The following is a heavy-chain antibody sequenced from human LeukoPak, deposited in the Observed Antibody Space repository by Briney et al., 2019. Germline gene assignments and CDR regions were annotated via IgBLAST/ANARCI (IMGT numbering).Heavy chain of an antibody. V-gene: IGHV4-61*08. CDR2: IYYSGST. CDR1: GGSISNSGYY. Sequence: SETLSLTCTVSGGSISNSGYYWSWIRQPAGKGLEWIGYIYYSGSTNYNPSLKSRVTISVDTSKNQFSLKLSSVTAADTAVYYCARAGNQYSSGWYDPPFDYWGQGTLVTVSS. D-gene: IGHD6-19*01. J-gene: IGHJ4*02. CDR3: ARAGNQYSSGWYDPPFDY.